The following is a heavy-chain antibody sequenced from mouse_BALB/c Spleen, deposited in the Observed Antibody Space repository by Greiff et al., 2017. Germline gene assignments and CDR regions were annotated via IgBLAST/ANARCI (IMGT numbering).Heavy chain of an antibody. V-gene: IGHV1-54*03. CDR3: ARYGSSLFDY. D-gene: IGHD1-1*01. CDR2: INPGSGGT. J-gene: IGHJ2*01. Sequence: QVHVKQSGAELVRPGTSVKVSCKASGYAFTNYLIEWVKQRPGQGLEWIGVINPGSGGTNYNEKFKGKATLTADQSSSTAYMQLSSLTSDDSAVYFCARYGSSLFDYWGQGTTLTVSS. CDR1: GYAFTNYL.